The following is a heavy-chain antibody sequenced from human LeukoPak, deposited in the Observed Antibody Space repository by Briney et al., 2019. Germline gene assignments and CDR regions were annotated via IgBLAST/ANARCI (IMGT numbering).Heavy chain of an antibody. J-gene: IGHJ4*02. V-gene: IGHV4-59*01. D-gene: IGHD3-22*01. CDR3: ARGAXSSGHYSIFYFDY. CDR2: ICYSGST. CDR1: XVXXXSFY. Sequence: SETLSLICTVSXVXXXSFYCNWIRXRXXXXXGXXXDICYSGSTNYNPSLKSRVTISVDTSKNQFSLKLSSVTAADTAVYYCARGAXSSGHYSIFYFDYRGQGTLVTVSS.